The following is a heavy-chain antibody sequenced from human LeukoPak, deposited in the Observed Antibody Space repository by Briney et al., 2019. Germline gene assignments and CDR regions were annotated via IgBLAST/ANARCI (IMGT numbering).Heavy chain of an antibody. Sequence: ASVKVSCXASGYTFTSYYMHWVRLAPGQGLEWMGIINPSGGSTSYAQKFQGRVTMTRDTSTSTVYMELSSLRSEDTAVYYCARDRIAAAGTPYYFDYWGQGTLVTVSS. CDR3: ARDRIAAAGTPYYFDY. V-gene: IGHV1-46*01. D-gene: IGHD6-13*01. J-gene: IGHJ4*02. CDR2: INPSGGST. CDR1: GYTFTSYY.